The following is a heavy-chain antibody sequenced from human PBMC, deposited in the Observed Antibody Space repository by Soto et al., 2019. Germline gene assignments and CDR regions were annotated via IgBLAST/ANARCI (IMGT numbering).Heavy chain of an antibody. J-gene: IGHJ4*02. V-gene: IGHV4-31*03. Sequence: QVQLQESGPGLVKPSQTLSLTCTVSGGSISSGGYYWSWIRQHPGKGLEWIGYIYYSGSPYYNPSLKSRVTISVDASKNQFSLKLSSVTAADTAVYYCASLQYNYESSGYYYLSYWGQGTLVTVSS. CDR1: GGSISSGGYY. D-gene: IGHD3-22*01. CDR3: ASLQYNYESSGYYYLSY. CDR2: IYYSGSP.